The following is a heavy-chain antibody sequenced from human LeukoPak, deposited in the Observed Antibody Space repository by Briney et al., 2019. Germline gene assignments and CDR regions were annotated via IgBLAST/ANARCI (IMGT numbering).Heavy chain of an antibody. CDR2: ISGSGGTI. D-gene: IGHD1-26*01. J-gene: IGHJ4*02. CDR3: ATYIVGPTLDY. V-gene: IGHV3-48*03. CDR1: GITFKNYE. Sequence: GGSLRLSCAVSGITFKNYEMNWVRQAPGKGLEWVSYISGSGGTIYYANSVKGRFTITRDNARNSSYLQLNSLRAEDTALYYCATYIVGPTLDYWGQGALVTVSS.